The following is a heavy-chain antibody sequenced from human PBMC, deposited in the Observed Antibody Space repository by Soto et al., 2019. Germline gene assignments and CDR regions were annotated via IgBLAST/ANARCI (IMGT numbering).Heavy chain of an antibody. V-gene: IGHV5-10-1*01. D-gene: IGHD3-16*01. Sequence: PGESLKISCKGSGYSFTSYWISWVRQMPGKGLEWMGRIDPSDSYTNYSPSFQGHVTISADKSISTAYLQWSSLKASDTAMYYCATFVLSRYYYSYGMDVWGQGTTVTVSS. CDR3: ATFVLSRYYYSYGMDV. CDR2: IDPSDSYT. CDR1: GYSFTSYW. J-gene: IGHJ6*02.